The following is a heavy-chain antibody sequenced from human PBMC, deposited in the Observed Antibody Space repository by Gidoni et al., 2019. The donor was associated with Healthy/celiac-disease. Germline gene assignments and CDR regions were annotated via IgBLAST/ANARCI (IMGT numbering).Heavy chain of an antibody. CDR2: ISSSGSTT. CDR3: ARVIYCSSTSCYYAGDWYFDL. J-gene: IGHJ2*01. CDR1: GFTFSSYE. V-gene: IGHV3-48*03. Sequence: EVQLVESGGGLVQPGGSLRLSCAASGFTFSSYEMNWVRQAPGKGLEWVSYISSSGSTTYYADSVKGRFTISRDNAKNSLYLQMNSLRAEDTAVYYCARVIYCSSTSCYYAGDWYFDLWGRGTLVTVSS. D-gene: IGHD2-2*01.